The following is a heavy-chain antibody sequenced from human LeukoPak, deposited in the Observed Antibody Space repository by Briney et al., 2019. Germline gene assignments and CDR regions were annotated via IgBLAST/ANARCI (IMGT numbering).Heavy chain of an antibody. D-gene: IGHD1-1*01. J-gene: IGHJ4*02. V-gene: IGHV3-23*01. CDR1: GFTFSTFA. CDR2: DNGNSHYT. Sequence: PGGSLRLSCAASGFTFSTFAMSWVRQAPGKGLEWVSADNGNSHYTYHADSVTGRFTISRDNSKNTLYLQMHSLRTEDTAVYYCAKQRATGAGTDTRYFDYWGQGSLVTVSS. CDR3: AKQRATGAGTDTRYFDY.